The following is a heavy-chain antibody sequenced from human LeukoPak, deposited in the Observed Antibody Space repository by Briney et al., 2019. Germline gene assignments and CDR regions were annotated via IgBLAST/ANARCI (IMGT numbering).Heavy chain of an antibody. CDR3: ARVPIPSYYYYGMDV. CDR2: IYYSGTT. V-gene: IGHV4-59*01. CDR1: GGSLSNYH. J-gene: IGHJ6*02. Sequence: SETLSLTYTVSGGSLSNYHWSWIRQPPGKGLEWIGYIYYSGTTNYNPSLKSRVTISIDTSKNQFSLKLSSVTAADTAVYYCARVPIPSYYYYGMDVWGQGTTVTVSS.